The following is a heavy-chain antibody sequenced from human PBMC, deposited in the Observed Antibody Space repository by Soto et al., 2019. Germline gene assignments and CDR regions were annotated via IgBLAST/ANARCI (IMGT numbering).Heavy chain of an antibody. CDR1: GFTFGDYG. CDR2: IRSKVYGGTT. V-gene: IGHV3-49*03. D-gene: IGHD5-18*01. Sequence: PGGSLRVSPTGAGFTFGDYGMAWIRQAPGKGLEWVGFIRSKVYGGTTEFAASVGGRFIISRDDSKSIAYLQMNSLKTEDTAVYYCSRDGGGHSYCSYFFDYWRELPLVTASS. J-gene: IGHJ4*02. CDR3: SRDGGGHSYCSYFFDY.